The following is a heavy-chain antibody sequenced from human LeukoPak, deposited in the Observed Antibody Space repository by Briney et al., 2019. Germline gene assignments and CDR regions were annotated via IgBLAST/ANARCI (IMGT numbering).Heavy chain of an antibody. CDR1: GGSISSGSYY. D-gene: IGHD3-22*01. V-gene: IGHV4-61*02. CDR3: AREAAYYYDSSGYYYPFDY. Sequence: SETLSLTCTVSGGSISSGSYYWSWIRQPAGKGLEWIGRIYTSGSTNHNPSLKSRVTISVDTSKNQFSLKLSSVAAADTAVYYCAREAAYYYDSSGYYYPFDYWGQGTLVTVSS. J-gene: IGHJ4*02. CDR2: IYTSGST.